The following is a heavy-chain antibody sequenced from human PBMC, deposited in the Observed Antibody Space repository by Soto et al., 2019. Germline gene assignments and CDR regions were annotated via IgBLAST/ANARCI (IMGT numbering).Heavy chain of an antibody. CDR1: GFTFSSYG. D-gene: IGHD2-15*01. V-gene: IGHV3-23*01. CDR2: ISGGGVTT. J-gene: IGHJ5*01. CDR3: AKDVKYCSGGSCRNWFDS. Sequence: GGSLRLSCAASGFTFSSYGMSWVRQAPGKGLEWVSVISGGGVTTDYSDFVKGRFTISRDNSKNTLYLQMNSLRAGDTAIYYCAKDVKYCSGGSCRNWFDSWGQGTLVTVSS.